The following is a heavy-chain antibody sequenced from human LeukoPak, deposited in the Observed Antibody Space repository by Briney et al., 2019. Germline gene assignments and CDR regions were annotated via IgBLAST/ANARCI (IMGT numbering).Heavy chain of an antibody. CDR2: VDPEDYET. Sequence: ASVKVSCKVSGHTLTEIFMHWVRQAPGKGFEWMGGVDPEDYETINAQKFQGRVTMTEDTSTDTAYMELSSLRSEDTAVYYCARAWQQQQNFDYWGQGTPVTVSS. CDR3: ARAWQQQQNFDY. D-gene: IGHD6-13*01. V-gene: IGHV1-24*01. J-gene: IGHJ4*02. CDR1: GHTLTEIF.